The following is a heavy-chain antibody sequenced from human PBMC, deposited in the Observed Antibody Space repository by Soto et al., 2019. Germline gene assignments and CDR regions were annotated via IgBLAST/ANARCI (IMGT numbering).Heavy chain of an antibody. CDR3: ARSYYDSSGYFPRDFDY. Sequence: SETLSLTCTVSGGSISSSSYYWGWIRQPPGKGLEWIGSIYYSGSTYDNPSPKSRVTISVDTSKNQFSLKLSSVTAADTAVYYCARSYYDSSGYFPRDFDYWGQGTLVTVSS. V-gene: IGHV4-39*01. CDR1: GGSISSSSYY. J-gene: IGHJ4*02. D-gene: IGHD3-22*01. CDR2: IYYSGST.